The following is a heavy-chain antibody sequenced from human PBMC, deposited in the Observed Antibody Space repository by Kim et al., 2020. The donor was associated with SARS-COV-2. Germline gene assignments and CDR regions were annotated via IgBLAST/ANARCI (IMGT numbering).Heavy chain of an antibody. D-gene: IGHD2-21*02. CDR2: IIPILGIA. CDR1: GGTFSSYA. CDR3: ARLVTYNNYYYYYGMDV. Sequence: SVKVSCKASGGTFSSYAISWVRQAPGQGLEWMGRIIPILGIANYAQKLQGRVTITADKSTSTAYMELSSLRSEDTAVYYCARLVTYNNYYYYYGMDVWGQGTTVTVSS. J-gene: IGHJ6*02. V-gene: IGHV1-69*04.